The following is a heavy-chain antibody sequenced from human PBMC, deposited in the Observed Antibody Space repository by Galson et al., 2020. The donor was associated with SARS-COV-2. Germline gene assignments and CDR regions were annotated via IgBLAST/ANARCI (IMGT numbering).Heavy chain of an antibody. J-gene: IGHJ1*01. CDR2: IWYDGSNK. CDR1: GFTFSSYG. Sequence: GGSLRLSCAASGFTFSSYGIHWVRQAPGKGLEWVEVIWYDGSNKYYADSVKGRFTISRDNSKNTLYLQMNSLRAEDTAVYYCARDLRLADDYFQHWGQGTLVTVSS. V-gene: IGHV3-33*01. CDR3: ARDLRLADDYFQH. D-gene: IGHD6-19*01.